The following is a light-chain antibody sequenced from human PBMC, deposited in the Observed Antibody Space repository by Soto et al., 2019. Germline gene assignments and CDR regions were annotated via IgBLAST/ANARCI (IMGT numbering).Light chain of an antibody. J-gene: IGKJ5*01. CDR2: GAS. CDR1: QSLSSN. Sequence: EIVMTQSPATLSVSPGERATLSSRASQSLSSNLAWYQQKPGQAPRLLIYGASIRATGIPGRFSGGGSGTEFTLTISSLQSEDFAVYYCQQYNNWPITFGQGTRLEIK. V-gene: IGKV3-15*01. CDR3: QQYNNWPIT.